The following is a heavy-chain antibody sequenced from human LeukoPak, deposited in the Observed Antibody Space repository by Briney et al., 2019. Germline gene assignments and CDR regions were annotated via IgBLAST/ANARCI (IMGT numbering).Heavy chain of an antibody. CDR3: ARVTYCYDSSGYYQYYYYYMDV. Sequence: GGSLRLSCAASGFTFSSYWMSWVRQAPGKGLEWVANIKQDGSEKYYVDSVKGRFTISRDNAKNSLYLQMNSLRAEDTAVYYCARVTYCYDSSGYYQYYYYYMDVWGKGTTVTISS. CDR1: GFTFSSYW. J-gene: IGHJ6*03. D-gene: IGHD3-22*01. V-gene: IGHV3-7*03. CDR2: IKQDGSEK.